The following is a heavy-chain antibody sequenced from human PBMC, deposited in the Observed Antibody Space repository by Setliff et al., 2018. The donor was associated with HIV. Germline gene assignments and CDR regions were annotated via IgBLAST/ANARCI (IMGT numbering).Heavy chain of an antibody. CDR2: INHRGST. J-gene: IGHJ5*02. CDR1: GGSFSDFY. V-gene: IGHV4-34*01. CDR3: ARGVVVAATRWFDP. D-gene: IGHD2-15*01. Sequence: SETLSLTCAVYGGSFSDFYWSWIRQPPGKGLEWVGEINHRGSTYYNPSLKSRVTISVDTSKNQFSLKLSSVTAADTAVYYCARGVVVAATRWFDPWGQGTLVTVSS.